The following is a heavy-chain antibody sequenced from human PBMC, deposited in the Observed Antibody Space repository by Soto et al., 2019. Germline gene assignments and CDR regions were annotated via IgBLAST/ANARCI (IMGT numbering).Heavy chain of an antibody. J-gene: IGHJ4*02. V-gene: IGHV3-64*01. CDR3: ARAPLSGWYLEY. Sequence: GGSLSLSCAASGFTFSSYAMHWVRQAPGKGLEYVTAISSNGGSTYHANSVKGRFTISRDNSKNTLYLQMGSLRAEDMAVYYCARAPLSGWYLEYWGQGTLVTVSS. D-gene: IGHD6-19*01. CDR2: ISSNGGST. CDR1: GFTFSSYA.